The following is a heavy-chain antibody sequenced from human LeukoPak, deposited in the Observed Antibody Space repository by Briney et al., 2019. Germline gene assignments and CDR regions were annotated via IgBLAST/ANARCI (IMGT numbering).Heavy chain of an antibody. CDR1: GYTFTVYY. CDR2: INPNSGGT. Sequence: EASVKVSCKASGYTFTVYYMHCVRQAPGQGLECMGWINPNSGGTNYAQKFQGRVTMTRDTSISTAYMELSRLRSDDTAVYYCARDRGTTVTTAFYWFDPWGQGTLVTVSS. V-gene: IGHV1-2*02. J-gene: IGHJ5*02. D-gene: IGHD4-17*01. CDR3: ARDRGTTVTTAFYWFDP.